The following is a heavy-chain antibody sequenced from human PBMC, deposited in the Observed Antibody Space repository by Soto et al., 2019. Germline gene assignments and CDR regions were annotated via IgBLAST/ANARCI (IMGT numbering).Heavy chain of an antibody. CDR3: ARGNPTMYCSSTSCFLNNWFHP. CDR1: GGSISSYY. V-gene: IGHV4-59*01. CDR2: IYYSGST. Sequence: ASETLSLTCTVSGGSISSYYWSWIRQPPGKGLEWIGYIYYSGSTNYNPSLKSRVTISVDTSKNQFSLKLSSVTAADTAVYYCARGNPTMYCSSTSCFLNNWFHPWGQGTLVTVSS. J-gene: IGHJ5*02. D-gene: IGHD2-2*01.